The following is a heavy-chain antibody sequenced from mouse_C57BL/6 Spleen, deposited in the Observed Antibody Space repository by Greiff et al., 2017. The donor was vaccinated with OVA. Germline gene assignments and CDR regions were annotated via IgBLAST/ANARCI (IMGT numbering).Heavy chain of an antibody. CDR2: IRLKSDNYAT. Sequence: EVKLEESGGGLVQPGGSMKLSCVASGFTFSNYWMNWVRQSPEKGLEWVAQIRLKSDNYATHYAESVKGRFTISRDDSKSSVYLQMNNLRAEDTGIYYCTGGSSYAMDYWGQGTSVTVSS. CDR1: GFTFSNYW. V-gene: IGHV6-3*01. CDR3: TGGSSYAMDY. J-gene: IGHJ4*01. D-gene: IGHD1-3*01.